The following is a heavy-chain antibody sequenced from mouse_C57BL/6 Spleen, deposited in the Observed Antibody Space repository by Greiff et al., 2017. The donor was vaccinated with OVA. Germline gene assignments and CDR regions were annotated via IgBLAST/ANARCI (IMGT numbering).Heavy chain of an antibody. CDR2: IDPEDGDT. CDR1: GFNIKDYY. CDR3: TTGLLLRSYFDY. Sequence: VQLQQSGAELVRPGASVKLSCTASGFNIKDYYMHWVKQRPEQGLEWIGRIDPEDGDTEYAPKFQGKATMTADTSSNTAYLQLSSLTSEDTAVYYCTTGLLLRSYFDYWGQGTTLTVSS. D-gene: IGHD1-1*01. V-gene: IGHV14-1*01. J-gene: IGHJ2*01.